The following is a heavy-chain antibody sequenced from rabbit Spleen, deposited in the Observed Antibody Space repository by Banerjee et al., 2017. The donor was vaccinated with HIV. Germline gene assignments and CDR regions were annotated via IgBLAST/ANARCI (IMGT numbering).Heavy chain of an antibody. D-gene: IGHD2-1*01. J-gene: IGHJ4*01. CDR2: IAGSSSGFT. V-gene: IGHV1S45*01. CDR1: GFTLSSSDY. CDR3: ARGSAAMTMLITGYYLSL. Sequence: QEQLVESGGGLVKPGASLTLTCTASGFTLSSSDYMCWVRQAPGKGLEWISCIAGSSSGFTYSATWAKGRFTCSKTSSTTVTLQMTSLTVADTATYFCARGSAAMTMLITGYYLSLWGPGTLVTVS.